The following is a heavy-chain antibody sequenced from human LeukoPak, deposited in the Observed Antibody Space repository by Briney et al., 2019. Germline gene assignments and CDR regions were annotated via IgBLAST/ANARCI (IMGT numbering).Heavy chain of an antibody. CDR1: GGSIISHY. J-gene: IGHJ3*02. CDR3: ARLLDNDNSGDPDTFDI. Sequence: SETLSLTCTVSGGSIISHYLSWMRQPPGKGLEWIGFVYYSGRTRYNPSLQSRLTMSVDTSENDFSLKLTSVTAADTAVYYCARLLDNDNSGDPDTFDIWGQGTVVTVSS. V-gene: IGHV4-59*11. D-gene: IGHD3-22*01. CDR2: VYYSGRT.